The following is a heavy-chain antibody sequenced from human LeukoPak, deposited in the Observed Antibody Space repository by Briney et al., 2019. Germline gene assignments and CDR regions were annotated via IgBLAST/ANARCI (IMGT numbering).Heavy chain of an antibody. J-gene: IGHJ4*02. CDR3: ARDCGGDCS. D-gene: IGHD2-21*02. CDR1: GLTFINFG. V-gene: IGHV3-48*01. CDR2: ISSSSSTI. Sequence: GGTLRLSCAASGLTFINFGMTWVRQAPGKGLEWVSYISSSSSTIYYADSVKGRFTISRDNAKNSLYLQMSSLRAEDTAVYYCARDCGGDCSWGQGTLVTVSS.